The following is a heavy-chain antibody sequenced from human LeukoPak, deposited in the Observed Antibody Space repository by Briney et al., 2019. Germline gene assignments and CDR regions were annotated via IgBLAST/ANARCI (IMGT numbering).Heavy chain of an antibody. CDR2: IQSKTYGEGT. D-gene: IGHD2-2*01. CDR1: GFTFDDYG. CDR3: TASDHLYCSSTSCHFDY. J-gene: IGHJ4*02. V-gene: IGHV3-49*04. Sequence: QPGGSLRLSCAASGFTFDDYGMSWVRQAPGKGLEWVSFIQSKTYGEGTQYAASVRGRFTISRDDSRSTAYLQMNSLKTEDTGVYYCTASDHLYCSSTSCHFDYWGQGTLVTVAS.